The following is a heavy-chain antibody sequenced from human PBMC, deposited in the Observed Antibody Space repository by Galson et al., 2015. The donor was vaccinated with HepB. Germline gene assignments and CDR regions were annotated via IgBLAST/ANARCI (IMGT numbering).Heavy chain of an antibody. V-gene: IGHV3-73*01. CDR3: TLYYYDSSGVAVSGY. D-gene: IGHD3-22*01. J-gene: IGHJ4*02. Sequence: SLRLSCAASGFTFSGSAMHWVRQASGKGLEWVGRIRSKANSYATAYAASVKGRFTISRDDSKNTAYLQMNSLKTEDTAVYYCTLYYYDSSGVAVSGYWGQGTLVTVSS. CDR2: IRSKANSYAT. CDR1: GFTFSGSA.